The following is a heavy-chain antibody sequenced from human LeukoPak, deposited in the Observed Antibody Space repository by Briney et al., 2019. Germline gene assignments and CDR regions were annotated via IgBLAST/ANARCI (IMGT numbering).Heavy chain of an antibody. V-gene: IGHV3-7*01. CDR3: ARAYPGYSNGAFDI. CDR2: INQDGSEK. D-gene: IGHD6-19*01. Sequence: GGSLRLSCAASGFTFSRYWMSWVRQAPGKGLEWVANINQDGSEKYYVDSVKGRFTISRDSAKKSLYLQMNSLRAEDTAVYYCARAYPGYSNGAFDIWGQGTMVTVSS. J-gene: IGHJ3*02. CDR1: GFTFSRYW.